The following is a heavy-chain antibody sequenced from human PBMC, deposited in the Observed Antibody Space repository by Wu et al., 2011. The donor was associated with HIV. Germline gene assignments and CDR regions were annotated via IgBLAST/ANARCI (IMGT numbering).Heavy chain of an antibody. CDR1: GYTFTSYY. Sequence: QVQLVQSGAEVKKPGASVKVSCKASGYTFTSYYMHWVRQAPGQGLEWMGIINPSGGSTSYAQKFQGRVTMTRDTSTSTVYMELSSLRSEDTAVYYCARPAYYYDSSGYRFDYVGPGNAGHRLL. J-gene: IGHJ4*02. CDR3: ARPAYYYDSSGYRFDY. CDR2: INPSGGST. V-gene: IGHV1-46*01. D-gene: IGHD3-22*01.